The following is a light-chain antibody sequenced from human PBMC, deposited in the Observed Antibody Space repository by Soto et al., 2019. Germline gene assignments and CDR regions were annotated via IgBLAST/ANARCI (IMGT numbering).Light chain of an antibody. CDR2: DAS. CDR3: QQYNSYSVT. J-gene: IGKJ5*01. V-gene: IGKV1-5*01. Sequence: DIQITQSPSTLSASVGDRVTITCRASQSISSWLAWYQQKPGKAPKLLIYDASSLESGVPSKFRGSGSGTEFTLTISSLQPDDFETYYCQQYNSYSVTFGQGTRLEIK. CDR1: QSISSW.